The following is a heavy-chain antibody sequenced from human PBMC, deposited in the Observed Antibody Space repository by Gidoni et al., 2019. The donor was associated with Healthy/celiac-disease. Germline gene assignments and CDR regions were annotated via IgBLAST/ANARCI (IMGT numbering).Heavy chain of an antibody. CDR1: GYTFTSYG. CDR3: ARDPGLLWFGELSFDY. J-gene: IGHJ4*02. V-gene: IGHV1-18*04. Sequence: QVQLVQSGAEVKKPGASVKVSCQASGYTFTSYGIRWVRQAPGQGLEWMGWISAYNATTNYAQKLQGRVTMTTDTSTSTAYMELRRLRSDDTAVYYCARDPGLLWFGELSFDYWDQGTLVTVSS. D-gene: IGHD3-10*01. CDR2: ISAYNATT.